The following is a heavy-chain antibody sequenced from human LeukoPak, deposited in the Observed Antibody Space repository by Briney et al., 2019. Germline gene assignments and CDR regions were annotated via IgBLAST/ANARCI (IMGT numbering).Heavy chain of an antibody. V-gene: IGHV3-33*06. CDR2: IWYDGSNK. CDR1: GFTFSSYG. CDR3: AKDLFSSLNYMDV. D-gene: IGHD6-6*01. Sequence: GRSLRLSCAASGFTFSSYGMHWVRQAPGKGLAWVAVIWYDGSNKYYADSVKGRFTISRDNSKNTLYLQMNSLRAEDTAVYYCAKDLFSSLNYMDVWGKGTTVTVSS. J-gene: IGHJ6*03.